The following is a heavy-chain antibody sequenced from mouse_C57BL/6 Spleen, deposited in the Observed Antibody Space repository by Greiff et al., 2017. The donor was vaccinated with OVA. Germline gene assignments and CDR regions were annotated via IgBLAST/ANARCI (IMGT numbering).Heavy chain of an antibody. D-gene: IGHD1-1*01. CDR2: INYDGNGT. CDR1: GFTFSDYY. CDR3: AREGSSDVHWYFDV. V-gene: IGHV5-16*01. J-gene: IGHJ1*03. Sequence: EVTLVESEGGLVQPGSSMKLSCTASGFTFSDYYMAWVRQFPAKGLEWVANINYDGNGTYYMDSLKSRFIISRDNAQSILYLQMRSLKAEDTATYYCAREGSSDVHWYFDVWGKGTTVTVSS.